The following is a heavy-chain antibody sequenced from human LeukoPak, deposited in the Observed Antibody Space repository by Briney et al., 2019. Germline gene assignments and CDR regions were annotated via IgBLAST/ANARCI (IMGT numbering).Heavy chain of an antibody. D-gene: IGHD3-10*01. CDR2: INPSGGST. CDR3: ESRASGSYYIPVDY. CDR1: GYTFTIYY. V-gene: IGHV1-46*01. Sequence: ASVTVSFKASGYTFTIYYMHWVRQAPGQGLEWMGIINPSGGSTSYAQKFQGRVTMTRDTSISTVYMELSRLISDDTAVYYCESRASGSYYIPVDYWGQGTLVTVSS. J-gene: IGHJ4*02.